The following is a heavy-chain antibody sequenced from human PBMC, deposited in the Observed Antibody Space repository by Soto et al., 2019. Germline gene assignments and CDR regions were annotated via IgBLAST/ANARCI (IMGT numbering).Heavy chain of an antibody. CDR1: GGTFSSYA. CDR2: IIPIFGTA. D-gene: IGHD2-2*02. J-gene: IGHJ3*02. V-gene: IGHV1-69*06. Sequence: QVQVVQSGAEVKKPGSSVKVSCKASGGTFSSYAISWVRQAPGQGLEWMGGIIPIFGTANYAQKFQGRVTITADKSTSTAYMELSSLRSEDTAVYYCARERDIVVVPAAIRAAFDIWGQGTMVTVSS. CDR3: ARERDIVVVPAAIRAAFDI.